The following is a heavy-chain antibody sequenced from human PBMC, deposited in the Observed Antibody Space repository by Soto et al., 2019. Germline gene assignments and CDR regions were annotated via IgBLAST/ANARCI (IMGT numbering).Heavy chain of an antibody. CDR3: ARDQPGYSYGYGLGY. CDR2: ISSSSSDI. J-gene: IGHJ4*02. V-gene: IGHV3-21*01. CDR1: GFTFSSYS. Sequence: EVQLVESGGGLVKPGGSLRLSCAASGFTFSSYSMNWVRQAPGKGLGWVSSISSSSSDIYYADSVKGRFTMSRDNANNPLYLQMNSLRAEDTAVYYCARDQPGYSYGYGLGYWGQGTLVTVSS. D-gene: IGHD5-18*01.